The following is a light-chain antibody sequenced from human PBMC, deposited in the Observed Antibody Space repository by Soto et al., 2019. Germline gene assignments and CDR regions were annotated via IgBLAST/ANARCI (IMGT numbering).Light chain of an antibody. V-gene: IGKV1-5*03. CDR1: PSISSG. J-gene: IGKJ4*01. CDR2: KAS. Sequence: DIQMTQSPSTLSASVGDRVTITCRASPSISSGLAWYQQKQGKAPKLLIYKASSLESGVPSRFTGSGSGTEFTLTISSLQPDDFATYSCQHYNSYPITFGGGTKVEIK. CDR3: QHYNSYPIT.